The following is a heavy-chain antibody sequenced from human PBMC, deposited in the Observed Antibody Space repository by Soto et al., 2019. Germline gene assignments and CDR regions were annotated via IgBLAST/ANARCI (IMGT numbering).Heavy chain of an antibody. D-gene: IGHD1-1*01. CDR3: TRGINWNSHIDY. V-gene: IGHV3-49*04. CDR1: GFTFGDYM. Sequence: PGGSLRLSCTASGFTFGDYMMSWVRQAPGKGLEWVGFIRSKGYGGTIQYAASVQGRFTISGDDSKSIAYLQMNSLKTEDTAVYYCTRGINWNSHIDYWGQGTLVTVSS. J-gene: IGHJ4*02. CDR2: IRSKGYGGTI.